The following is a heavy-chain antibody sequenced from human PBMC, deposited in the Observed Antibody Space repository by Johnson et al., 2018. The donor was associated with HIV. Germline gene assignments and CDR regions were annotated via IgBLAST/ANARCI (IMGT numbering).Heavy chain of an antibody. CDR2: VSWDGDST. V-gene: IGHV3-43*01. J-gene: IGHJ3*02. CDR1: GFTFADYT. CDR3: AKTQNSRMVVGSVFNN. Sequence: EVQLVESGGGLVKPGGSLRLSCAASGFTFADYTMHWVRQAPGWGLEWVSLVSWDGDSTYYADSVKGRFTISRDNSKNSLYLQMNRLRTEDTAVYYCAKTQNSRMVVGSVFNNWGQGTMVTVSS. D-gene: IGHD3-10*01.